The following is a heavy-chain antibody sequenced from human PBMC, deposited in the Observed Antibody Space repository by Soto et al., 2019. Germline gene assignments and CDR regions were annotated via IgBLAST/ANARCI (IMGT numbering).Heavy chain of an antibody. Sequence: GASVKVSCKASGGTFSSYAISWVRQAPGQGLEWMGGIIPIFGTANYAQKFQGRVTITADESTSTAYMELSSLRSGDTAVYYCARDMAVSGSYPGVDWFDPWGQGTLVTVSS. CDR2: IIPIFGTA. J-gene: IGHJ5*02. CDR3: ARDMAVSGSYPGVDWFDP. CDR1: GGTFSSYA. V-gene: IGHV1-69*13. D-gene: IGHD1-26*01.